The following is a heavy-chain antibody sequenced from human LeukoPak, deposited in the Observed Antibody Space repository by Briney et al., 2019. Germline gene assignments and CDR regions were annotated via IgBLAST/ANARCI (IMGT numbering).Heavy chain of an antibody. CDR2: ISSSSSYI. CDR3: ASARKSLCDY. CDR1: GFTFSSYS. Sequence: GGSLRLSCAASGFTFSSYSMNWVRQAPGKGLEWVSSISSSSSYIYYADSVKGRFTISGDNAKNSLYLQMNSLRAEDTAVFYCASARKSLCDYWGQGTLVTVSS. V-gene: IGHV3-21*01. J-gene: IGHJ4*02.